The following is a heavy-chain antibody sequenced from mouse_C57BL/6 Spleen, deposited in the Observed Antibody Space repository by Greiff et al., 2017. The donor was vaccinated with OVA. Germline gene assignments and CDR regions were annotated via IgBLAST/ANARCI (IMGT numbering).Heavy chain of an antibody. J-gene: IGHJ2*01. CDR3: TRDWDGYFDY. CDR2: LSSGGDYI. Sequence: EVKLVESGEGLVKPGGSLKLSCAASGFTFSSYAMSWVRQTPEKRLEWVAYLSSGGDYIYYADTVKGRFTISRDNARNTLYLQMSSLKSEDTAMYYCTRDWDGYFDYWGQGTTLTVSS. V-gene: IGHV5-9-1*02. D-gene: IGHD4-1*01. CDR1: GFTFSSYA.